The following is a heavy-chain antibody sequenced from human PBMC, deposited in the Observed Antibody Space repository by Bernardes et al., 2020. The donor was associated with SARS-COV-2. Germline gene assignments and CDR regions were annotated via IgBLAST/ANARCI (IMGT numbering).Heavy chain of an antibody. Sequence: SEALSLTCTVSGGSISNSNSYWGWLRQPPGKGLEWIGSIYYSGRTYYNPSLKSRVIMSVEKSKNQFSVRLNSVTAADTAVYYCARLSHFDFWTGFGGDFDYWGQGSLVTVSS. J-gene: IGHJ4*02. CDR3: ARLSHFDFWTGFGGDFDY. CDR1: GGSISNSNSY. V-gene: IGHV4-39*01. D-gene: IGHD3-3*01. CDR2: IYYSGRT.